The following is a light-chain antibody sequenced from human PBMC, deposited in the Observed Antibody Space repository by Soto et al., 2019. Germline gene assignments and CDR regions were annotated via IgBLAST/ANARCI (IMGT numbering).Light chain of an antibody. Sequence: ILMTQTPLSLSIMPRHTSSISCKSSQSLLHSDGKTYFYWYQQKPGQAPRLLIYDASSRATGIPDRFSGGGSGTDFTLTISRLEPEDFAVYYCQQFSSYPLTFGGGTKVDIK. V-gene: IGKV2-29*01. CDR3: QQFSSYPLT. CDR1: QSLLHSDGKTY. J-gene: IGKJ4*01. CDR2: DAS.